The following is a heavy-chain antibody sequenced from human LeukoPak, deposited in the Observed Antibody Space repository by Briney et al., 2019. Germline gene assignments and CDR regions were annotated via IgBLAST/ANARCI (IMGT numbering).Heavy chain of an antibody. Sequence: PSETLSLTCTVSGGSISSYYWSWIRQPPGKGLEWIGYIYYSGSTNYNPSLKSRVTISVDTSKNQFSLKLSSVTAADTAVYYCARVGGATTISPMDVWGKGTTVIVSS. D-gene: IGHD1-26*01. V-gene: IGHV4-59*01. CDR2: IYYSGST. CDR3: ARVGGATTISPMDV. CDR1: GGSISSYY. J-gene: IGHJ6*04.